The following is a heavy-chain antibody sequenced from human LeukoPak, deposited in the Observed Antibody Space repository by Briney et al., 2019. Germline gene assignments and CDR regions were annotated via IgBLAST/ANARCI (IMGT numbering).Heavy chain of an antibody. V-gene: IGHV3-23*01. CDR2: ISAGGDSP. CDR1: GFTFSSYA. Sequence: GGSLRLSCAASGFTFSSYAMSWVRQAPGQGLEWVSAISAGGDSPYYADSVQGRFSISRDNSKYTLYLQMNSLRAGDTAVYYCAKRRYCSSVSCHDFDYWGQGTLVTVSS. CDR3: AKRRYCSSVSCHDFDY. D-gene: IGHD2-2*01. J-gene: IGHJ4*02.